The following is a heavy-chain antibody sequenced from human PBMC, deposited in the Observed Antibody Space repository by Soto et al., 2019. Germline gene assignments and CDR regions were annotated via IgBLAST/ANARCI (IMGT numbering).Heavy chain of an antibody. J-gene: IGHJ4*02. CDR1: GFTFSNAW. CDR2: IKSKTDGGTT. CDR3: TTSSGSDYGVSLDY. V-gene: IGHV3-15*07. Sequence: VSLRLSCAASGFTFSNAWMNWVRQAPGKGLEWVGLIKSKTDGGTTDYAAPVKGRFTISRDDSKNTLYLQMNSLKTEDTAVYYCTTSSGSDYGVSLDYWGQGTLVTVSS. D-gene: IGHD1-26*01.